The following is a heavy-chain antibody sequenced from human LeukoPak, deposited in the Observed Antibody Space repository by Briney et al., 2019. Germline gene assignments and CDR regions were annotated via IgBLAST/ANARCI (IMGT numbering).Heavy chain of an antibody. J-gene: IGHJ4*02. CDR1: GFTFSSYA. CDR2: LSGSGGST. Sequence: GGSLRVCCAASGFTFSSYAMTWVRQAPGKGLEWVSALSGSGGSTYYADSVKGRFTISRDNSQNTLYLQMNSLRAEDTAVYYCAKDWAGSDKRYYFDYWGQGTLVTVSS. D-gene: IGHD5-24*01. CDR3: AKDWAGSDKRYYFDY. V-gene: IGHV3-23*01.